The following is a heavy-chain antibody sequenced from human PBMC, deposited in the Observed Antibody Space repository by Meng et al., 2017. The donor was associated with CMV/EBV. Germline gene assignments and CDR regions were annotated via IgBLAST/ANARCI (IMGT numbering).Heavy chain of an antibody. Sequence: LQLRESGPGLVKPSETLSLTCTVSGGSISSSSYYWGWIRQSPGKGLEWIGSIYYSGSTYYNPSLKSRVTISVDTSKNQFSLKLSSVTAADTAVYYCARGVVTMIVVYDPWGQGTLVTVSS. J-gene: IGHJ5*02. D-gene: IGHD3-22*01. CDR2: IYYSGST. CDR3: ARGVVTMIVVYDP. CDR1: GGSISSSSYY. V-gene: IGHV4-39*07.